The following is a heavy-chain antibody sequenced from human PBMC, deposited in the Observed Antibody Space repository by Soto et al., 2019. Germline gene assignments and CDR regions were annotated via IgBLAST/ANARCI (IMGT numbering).Heavy chain of an antibody. V-gene: IGHV1-69*08. CDR3: ARDYGGNSHTFDY. CDR1: GGTFSSYT. J-gene: IGHJ4*02. D-gene: IGHD4-17*01. CDR2: ITPIPGIA. Sequence: QVQLVQSGAEVKKPGSSVKVSCKASGGTFSSYTVTWVRQAPGQGLEWMGRITPIPGIANYAQKFQGRVTNTADKSTSTAYMELSSLRSEDTAVYYCARDYGGNSHTFDYWGQGTLVTGSS.